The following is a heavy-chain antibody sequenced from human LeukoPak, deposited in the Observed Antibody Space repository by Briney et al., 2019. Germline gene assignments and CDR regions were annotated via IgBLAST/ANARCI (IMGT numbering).Heavy chain of an antibody. J-gene: IGHJ6*03. Sequence: SETLSLTCTVSGGSISSYYWSWIRQPPGKGLEWIGYIYYSGSTNYNPSLTSRVTISVDTSKNQFSLKLTSVTATDTAVYYCARGKVYQLPKMGRNYYYNYYMDVWDKGTTVTVSS. V-gene: IGHV4-59*12. D-gene: IGHD2-2*01. CDR2: IYYSGST. CDR3: ARGKVYQLPKMGRNYYYNYYMDV. CDR1: GGSISSYY.